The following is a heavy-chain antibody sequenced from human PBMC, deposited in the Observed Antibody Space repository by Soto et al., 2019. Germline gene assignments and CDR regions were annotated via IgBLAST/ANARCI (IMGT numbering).Heavy chain of an antibody. D-gene: IGHD4-17*01. Sequence: SETLSLTCTVSGGSISSYYWSWIRQPPGKGLEWIGYIYYSGSTNYNPSLKSRVTISVDTSKNQFSLKLSSVTAADTAVYYCARDRGKTTVSTEYDAFDIWGQGTMVTVSS. CDR2: IYYSGST. CDR3: ARDRGKTTVSTEYDAFDI. J-gene: IGHJ3*02. V-gene: IGHV4-59*01. CDR1: GGSISSYY.